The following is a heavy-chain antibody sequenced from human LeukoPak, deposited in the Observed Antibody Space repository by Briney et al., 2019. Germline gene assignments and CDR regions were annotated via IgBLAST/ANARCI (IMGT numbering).Heavy chain of an antibody. CDR3: ANRGYNYGLDAFDI. J-gene: IGHJ3*02. V-gene: IGHV3-23*01. D-gene: IGHD5-18*01. Sequence: GGSLRLSCAASGFTFSSYAMSWVRQPPGKGLEWVSGISGSGGTTYYADSVKGRFTISRDDSKNTLYLQMNSLRAEDTAVYYCANRGYNYGLDAFDIWGQGTMVTVSS. CDR1: GFTFSSYA. CDR2: ISGSGGTT.